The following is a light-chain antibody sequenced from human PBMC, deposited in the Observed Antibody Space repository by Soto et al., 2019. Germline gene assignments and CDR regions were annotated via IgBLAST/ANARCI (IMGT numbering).Light chain of an antibody. CDR1: QTLSSSS. CDR2: GAS. V-gene: IGKV3D-20*02. J-gene: IGKJ2*01. Sequence: EIVLTQSPGTLSLSPGESGTLSCRAGQTLSSSSLAWYQQKPGQAPRLLIYGASNRASGIPDRFSGGGSGTEFTLKISRVEAEDVGVYYCMQGTHWPYTFGQGTKLEI. CDR3: MQGTHWPYT.